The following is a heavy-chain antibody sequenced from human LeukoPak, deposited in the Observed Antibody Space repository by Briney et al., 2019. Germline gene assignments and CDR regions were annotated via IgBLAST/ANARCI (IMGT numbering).Heavy chain of an antibody. D-gene: IGHD1-7*01. CDR2: VYTSGST. J-gene: IGHJ3*02. CDR1: GGSISGYY. Sequence: SETLSLTCTVSGGSISGYYWSWIRQPAGKGLEWIGRVYTSGSTHYNPSLKSRVTMSVDTSKNQFSLKLSSVTAADTAVYYCARLIAGTTTAFDIWGQGTMVTVSS. CDR3: ARLIAGTTTAFDI. V-gene: IGHV4-4*07.